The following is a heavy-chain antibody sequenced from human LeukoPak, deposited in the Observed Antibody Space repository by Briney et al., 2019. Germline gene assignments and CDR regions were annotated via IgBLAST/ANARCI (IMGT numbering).Heavy chain of an antibody. CDR2: ISVYNGNT. V-gene: IGHV1-18*01. Sequence: ASVKVSCKASGYTFNNYGITWVRQAPGQGLEWMGWISVYNGNTNYAQKLQGRVTMTTDTSTSTAYMELRSLRSDDTAVYYCARAEYYYDSSGYWGQGTLVTVSS. J-gene: IGHJ4*02. CDR1: GYTFNNYG. D-gene: IGHD3-22*01. CDR3: ARAEYYYDSSGY.